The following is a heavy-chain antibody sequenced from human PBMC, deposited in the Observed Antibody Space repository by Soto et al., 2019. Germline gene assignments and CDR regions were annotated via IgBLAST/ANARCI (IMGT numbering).Heavy chain of an antibody. CDR1: GGSISSSSYY. V-gene: IGHV4-39*01. CDR3: ARGYSSGWYYYGMDV. J-gene: IGHJ6*02. CDR2: IYYSGST. Sequence: SETLSLTCTVSGGSISSSSYYWGWIRQPPGKGLEWIGSIYYSGSTYYNPSLKSRVTISVDTSKNQFSLKLSSVTAADTAVYYCARGYSSGWYYYGMDVWGQGTTVTVSS. D-gene: IGHD6-19*01.